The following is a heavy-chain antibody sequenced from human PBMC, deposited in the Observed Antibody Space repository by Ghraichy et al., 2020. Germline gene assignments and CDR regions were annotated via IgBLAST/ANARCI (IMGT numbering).Heavy chain of an antibody. CDR1: GFTFNNAS. Sequence: GGSLRLSWTASGFTFNNASVTWVRHALGMEQEWIGRIKSKADGGTTDYGAPVKGRFTISRDDSKNTVYLQMNSLRTEDTAVYYCGRLGAFDYWGQGTLVTVSS. CDR2: IKSKADGGTT. CDR3: GRLGAFDY. D-gene: IGHD3-9*01. V-gene: IGHV3-15*01. J-gene: IGHJ4*02.